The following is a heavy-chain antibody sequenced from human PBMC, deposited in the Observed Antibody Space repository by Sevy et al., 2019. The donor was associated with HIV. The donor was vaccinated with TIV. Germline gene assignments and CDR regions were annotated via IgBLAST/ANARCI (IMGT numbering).Heavy chain of an antibody. V-gene: IGHV2-5*01. J-gene: IGHJ4*02. CDR2: IYWNDDK. D-gene: IGHD5-18*01. Sequence: SGPTLVKPTQTLTLTCTFSGFSLSTSGVGVGWIRQPPGKALEWLALIYWNDDKRYSPSLKSRLTITKATSKTQMVLICRKDDKRYRTARKSRLTITKDTSKNLQMLTLTNMDPVDTATYYCAHGFCSTVTTSFDYWGQGTLVTVSS. CDR3: RLTITKDTSKNLQMLTLTNMDPVDTATYYCAHGFCSTVTTSFDY. CDR1: GFSLSTSGVG.